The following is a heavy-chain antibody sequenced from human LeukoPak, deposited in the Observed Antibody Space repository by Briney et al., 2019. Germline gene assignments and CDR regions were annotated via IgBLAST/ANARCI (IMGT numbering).Heavy chain of an antibody. CDR2: ISWNSGSI. V-gene: IGHV3-9*01. Sequence: GGSLRLSCAASGFTFSSYWMSWVRQAPGKGLEWVSGISWNSGSIGYADSVKGRFTISRDNAKNSLYLQMNSLRAEDTALYYCAKESGSGQRGQYFDYWGQGTLVTVSS. CDR3: AKESGSGQRGQYFDY. CDR1: GFTFSSYW. D-gene: IGHD1-26*01. J-gene: IGHJ4*02.